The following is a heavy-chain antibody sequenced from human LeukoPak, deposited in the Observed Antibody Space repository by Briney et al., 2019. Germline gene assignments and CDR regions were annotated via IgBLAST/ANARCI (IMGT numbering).Heavy chain of an antibody. D-gene: IGHD3-22*01. CDR1: GFTFSSYG. V-gene: IGHV3-30*02. CDR2: IRYDGSNK. J-gene: IGHJ5*02. CDR3: AKKYRYYVSSGTIDWFDP. Sequence: GGSLRLSCAASGFTFSSYGMHWVRQAPGKGLEWVAFIRYDGSNKNYADSVTGRFTISRDNSKNTLYLYMNSLRAEDTAVYYCAKKYRYYVSSGTIDWFDPWGQGTLVTVSS.